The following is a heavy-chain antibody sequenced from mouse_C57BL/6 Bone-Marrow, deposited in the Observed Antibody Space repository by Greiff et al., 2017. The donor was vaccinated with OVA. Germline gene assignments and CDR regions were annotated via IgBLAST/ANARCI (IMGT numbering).Heavy chain of an antibody. CDR3: TGPLNYYGSSPWFAY. CDR1: GFTFSDAW. CDR2: IRNKANNHAT. Sequence: EVKLQESGGGLVQPGGSMKLSCAASGFTFSDAWMDWVRQSPEKGLEWVAEIRNKANNHATYYAESVKGRFTISRDDSKSSVYLQMNSLRAEDTGIYYCTGPLNYYGSSPWFAYWGQGTLVTVSA. J-gene: IGHJ3*01. V-gene: IGHV6-6*01. D-gene: IGHD1-1*01.